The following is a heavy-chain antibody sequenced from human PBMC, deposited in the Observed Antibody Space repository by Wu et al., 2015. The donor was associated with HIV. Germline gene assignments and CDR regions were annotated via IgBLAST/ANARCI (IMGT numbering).Heavy chain of an antibody. CDR3: ARGGVYGVNVGSYSYYYYIDV. CDR1: GYTFTNYD. J-gene: IGHJ6*03. V-gene: IGHV1-18*01. D-gene: IGHD4-23*01. Sequence: QVQLVQSGAEVKKPGASVKVSCKASGYTFTNYDISWVRQAPGQGLEWMGWISAYSGNTKYAQKLQGRVTMTTDTSTSSAYMELRSLRSDDTAVYYCARGGVYGVNVGSYSYYYYIDVWGKGPRSPSP. CDR2: ISAYSGNT.